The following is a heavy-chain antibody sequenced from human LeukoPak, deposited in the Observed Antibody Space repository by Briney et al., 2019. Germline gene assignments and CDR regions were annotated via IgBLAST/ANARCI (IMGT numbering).Heavy chain of an antibody. J-gene: IGHJ4*02. CDR3: TKDVVPDSGWDLDY. CDR1: GFTFSTYS. D-gene: IGHD6-19*01. Sequence: PGGSLRLSCAASGFTFSTYSMTWVRQGPGKGLEWVSSIYPNGGSTFYADSVKGRFTISRDNSKNTLYLQMSSRRTEDTAIYYCTKDVVPDSGWDLDYWGQGTLVTVSS. CDR2: IYPNGGST. V-gene: IGHV3-23*01.